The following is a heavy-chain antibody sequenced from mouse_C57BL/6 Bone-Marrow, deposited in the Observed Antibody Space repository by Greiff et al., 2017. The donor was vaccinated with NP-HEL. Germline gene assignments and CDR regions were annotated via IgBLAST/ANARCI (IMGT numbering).Heavy chain of an antibody. D-gene: IGHD2-2*01. V-gene: IGHV1-50*01. CDR1: GYTFTSYW. CDR2: IDPSDSYT. Sequence: QVQLQQPGAELVKPGASVKLSCKASGYTFTSYWMQWVKQRPGQGLEWIGEIDPSDSYTNYNQKFKGKATLTVDTSSSTAYMQLSSLTSEDSAVYYCARTTMVTTGFAYWGQGTLVTVSA. CDR3: ARTTMVTTGFAY. J-gene: IGHJ3*01.